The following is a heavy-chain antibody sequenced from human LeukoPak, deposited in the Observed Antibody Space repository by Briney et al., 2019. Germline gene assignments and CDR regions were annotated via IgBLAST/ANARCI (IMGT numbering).Heavy chain of an antibody. CDR3: ARDIGTTMVRGVITGIDY. CDR1: GYTFTSYG. V-gene: IGHV1-18*01. CDR2: ISAYNGNT. J-gene: IGHJ4*02. D-gene: IGHD3-10*01. Sequence: ASVKVSCKASGYTFTSYGISWVRQAPGQGLEWMGWISAYNGNTNYAQKFQGRVTMTRDTSTSTVYMELSSLRSEDTAVYYCARDIGTTMVRGVITGIDYWGQGTLVTVSS.